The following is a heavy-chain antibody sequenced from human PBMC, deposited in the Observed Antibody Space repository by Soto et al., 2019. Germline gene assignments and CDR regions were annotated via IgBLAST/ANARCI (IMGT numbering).Heavy chain of an antibody. V-gene: IGHV4-38-2*01. J-gene: IGHJ4*02. Sequence: PSETLSLTCAVSGYSITSSSFWGWIRQPPGKGLEWIGSIYLGGTTYYDPSLKGRVTISVDTSKNEFSLKLCSVTAADTAVYYCARPRPNFGAVDSWGQGALVTVSS. CDR3: ARPRPNFGAVDS. D-gene: IGHD3-16*01. CDR2: IYLGGTT. CDR1: GYSITSSSF.